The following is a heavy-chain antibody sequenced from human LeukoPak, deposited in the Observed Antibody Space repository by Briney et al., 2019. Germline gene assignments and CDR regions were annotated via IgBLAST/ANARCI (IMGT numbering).Heavy chain of an antibody. CDR2: ISSSSSYI. CDR3: ARDRSNWADPDAFDI. Sequence: GGSLRLSCAASGFTFSSYSMNWVRQAPGKGLEWVSSISSSSSYIYYADSVKGRFTISRDNAKNSLYLQMNSLRAEDTAVYYCARDRSNWADPDAFDIWGQGTMVTVSS. V-gene: IGHV3-21*01. D-gene: IGHD7-27*01. J-gene: IGHJ3*02. CDR1: GFTFSSYS.